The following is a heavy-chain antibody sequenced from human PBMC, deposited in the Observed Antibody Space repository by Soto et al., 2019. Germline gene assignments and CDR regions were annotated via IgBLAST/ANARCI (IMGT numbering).Heavy chain of an antibody. J-gene: IGHJ5*02. CDR2: IVVGSGNT. V-gene: IGHV1-58*01. D-gene: IGHD3-9*01. CDR3: AAFDPGPMGFDP. CDR1: GFPFSSSA. Sequence: SVKVSCKTSGFPFSSSAVQWVRQARGQRLEWIGKIVVGSGNTNYAQKFQERVTITRDMSTSTAYMELSSLRSEDTAFYYCAAFDPGPMGFDPWGQGTLVTVSS.